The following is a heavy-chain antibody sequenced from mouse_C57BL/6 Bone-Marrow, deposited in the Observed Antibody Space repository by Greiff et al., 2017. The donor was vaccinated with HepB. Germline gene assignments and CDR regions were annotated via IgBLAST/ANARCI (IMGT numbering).Heavy chain of an antibody. CDR3: AKPRHDYDPYAMDY. CDR2: IWGDGST. V-gene: IGHV2-3*01. CDR1: GFSLTSYG. J-gene: IGHJ4*01. D-gene: IGHD2-4*01. Sequence: VQRVESGPGLVAPSQSLSITCTVSGFSLTSYGVSWVRQPPGKGLEWLGVIWGDGSTNYHSALISRLSISKDNSKSQVFLKLNSLQTDDTATYYWAKPRHDYDPYAMDYWGQGTSVTVSS.